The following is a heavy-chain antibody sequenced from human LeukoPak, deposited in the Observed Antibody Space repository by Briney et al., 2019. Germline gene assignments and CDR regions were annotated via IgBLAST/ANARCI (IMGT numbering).Heavy chain of an antibody. J-gene: IGHJ4*02. CDR1: GYSVNELA. V-gene: IGHV1-24*01. CDR2: FNREDDAP. CDR3: ATLDSYYDTSGRPLLPD. Sequence: ASVKVSCKVSGYSVNELAMHWVRQAPGLGLGWIGGFNREDDAPVYAQQFQGRVTMTEYASTDTAYMELSSLRSEDTALYYCATLDSYYDTSGRPLLPDWGQGTLVTVSS. D-gene: IGHD3-22*01.